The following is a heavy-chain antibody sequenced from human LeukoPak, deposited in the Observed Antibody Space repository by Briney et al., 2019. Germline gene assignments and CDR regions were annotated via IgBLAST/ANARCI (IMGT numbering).Heavy chain of an antibody. CDR1: GGSISSYY. D-gene: IGHD6-19*01. J-gene: IGHJ4*02. V-gene: IGHV4-59*01. CDR2: IYYSESA. Sequence: PSETLSLTCTVSGGSISSYYWSWIRQPPGKGLEWIGYIYYSESANYNPSLRSRLTLSLDTSKNQFSLKLTSVTATDTAKYFCARGGWSLDNWGQGALVVVSS. CDR3: ARGGWSLDN.